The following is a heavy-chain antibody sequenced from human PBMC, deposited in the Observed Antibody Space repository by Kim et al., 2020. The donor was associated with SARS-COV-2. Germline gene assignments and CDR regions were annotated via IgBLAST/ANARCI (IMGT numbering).Heavy chain of an antibody. CDR3: ARTTPYLLDGYWFDP. CDR2: IYYSGST. V-gene: IGHV4-31*03. Sequence: SETLSLTCTVSGGSISSGGYYWSWIRQHPGKGLEWIGYIYYSGSTYYNPSLKSRVTISVDTSKNQFSLKLRSVTAADTAVYYCARTTPYLLDGYWFDPWGQGTLVTVSS. CDR1: GGSISSGGYY. D-gene: IGHD2-15*01. J-gene: IGHJ5*02.